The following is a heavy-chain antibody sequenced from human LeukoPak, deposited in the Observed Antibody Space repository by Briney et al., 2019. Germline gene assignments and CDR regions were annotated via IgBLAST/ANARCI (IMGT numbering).Heavy chain of an antibody. D-gene: IGHD5-18*01. Sequence: EGSLRLSCAASGFTFSSFGMHWVRQAPGKGLEWVAFIRFDGHNKYYADSVKGRFTISRDNSMNTLYLQMNSLRTEDTAVYYCARDRRYGYYFDYWGQGILVTVSS. J-gene: IGHJ4*02. V-gene: IGHV3-30*02. CDR3: ARDRRYGYYFDY. CDR2: IRFDGHNK. CDR1: GFTFSSFG.